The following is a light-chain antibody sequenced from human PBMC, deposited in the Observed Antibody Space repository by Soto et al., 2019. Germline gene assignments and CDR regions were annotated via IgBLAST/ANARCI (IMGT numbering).Light chain of an antibody. CDR2: GNS. Sequence: QSVLTQPPPVSWAPGQRVTISCTWSSSNIGAGYDVHWYQQLPGTAPKLLIYGNSNRPSGVPDRFSGSKSGASASLAITGLQADDEADYYCQSYDSSLSAWVFGTGTKVTVL. CDR3: QSYDSSLSAWV. V-gene: IGLV1-40*01. J-gene: IGLJ1*01. CDR1: SSNIGAGYD.